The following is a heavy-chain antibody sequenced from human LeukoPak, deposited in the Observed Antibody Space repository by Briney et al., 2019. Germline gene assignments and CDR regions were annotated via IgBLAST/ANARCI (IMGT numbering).Heavy chain of an antibody. Sequence: ASVKVSCKASGGTYISYAISWVRQAPGQGLEWMGGIIPIFGTANYAQKFQGRVTITMHETKSTAYMELSSLRSEDTAVYYCARDHCTNDVCSPIWGQGTLVTVSS. D-gene: IGHD2-8*01. CDR2: IIPIFGTA. V-gene: IGHV1-69*05. CDR3: ARDHCTNDVCSPI. CDR1: GGTYISYA. J-gene: IGHJ4*02.